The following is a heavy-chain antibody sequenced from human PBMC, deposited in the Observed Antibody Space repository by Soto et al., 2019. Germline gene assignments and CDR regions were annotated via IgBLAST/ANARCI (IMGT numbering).Heavy chain of an antibody. J-gene: IGHJ5*02. CDR1: GGTFSSYA. D-gene: IGHD2-2*01. Sequence: SVKVSCKASGGTFSSYAISWVRQAPGQGLEWMGGIIPIFGTANYAQKFQGRVTITADESTSTAYMELSSLRSEDTAVYYCARSPVLGYCSSTSCYNNWFDPWGQGPLVTVSS. CDR2: IIPIFGTA. CDR3: ARSPVLGYCSSTSCYNNWFDP. V-gene: IGHV1-69*13.